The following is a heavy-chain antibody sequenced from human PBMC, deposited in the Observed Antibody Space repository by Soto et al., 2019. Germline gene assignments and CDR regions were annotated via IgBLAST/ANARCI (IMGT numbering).Heavy chain of an antibody. V-gene: IGHV3-30-3*01. Sequence: QVQLVESGGGVVQPGRSLRLSCAASGFTFSSYAMHWVRQAPGKGLEWVAVISYDGSNKYYADSVKGRFTISRDNTKNTLYLQMNCLRADDTAVYYCASTLDVWGQGTTVPVSS. CDR3: ASTLDV. CDR2: ISYDGSNK. J-gene: IGHJ6*02. CDR1: GFTFSSYA.